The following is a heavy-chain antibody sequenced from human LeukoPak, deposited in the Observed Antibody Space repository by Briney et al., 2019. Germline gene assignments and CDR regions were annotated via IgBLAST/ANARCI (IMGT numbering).Heavy chain of an antibody. CDR3: AKDVAYCSSTSCYNGY. CDR1: GFTFSSYH. V-gene: IGHV3-30*18. J-gene: IGHJ4*02. Sequence: PGRSLRLSCAASGFTFSSYHMHWVRQAPGKGLEWVAVISYDGSNKYYADSVKGRFTISRDNSKNTLYLQMNSLRAEDTAVYYCAKDVAYCSSTSCYNGYWGQGTLVTVSS. CDR2: ISYDGSNK. D-gene: IGHD2-2*02.